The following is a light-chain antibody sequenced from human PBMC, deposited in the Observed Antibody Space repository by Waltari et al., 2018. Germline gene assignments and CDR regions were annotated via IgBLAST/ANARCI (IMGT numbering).Light chain of an antibody. Sequence: QSALTQPASVSGSPGQSITISCTGTSSDVGAYKFVSWYQHPAGEAPKLILYEVTNRPSGVSDRFSGSKSGNTASLTISGLQAEDEADYHCTSFTTRTTWVFGGGTKLTVL. CDR2: EVT. V-gene: IGLV2-14*01. CDR3: TSFTTRTTWV. CDR1: SSDVGAYKF. J-gene: IGLJ3*02.